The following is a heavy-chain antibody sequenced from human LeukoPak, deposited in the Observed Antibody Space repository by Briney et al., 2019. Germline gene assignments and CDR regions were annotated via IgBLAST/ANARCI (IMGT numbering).Heavy chain of an antibody. CDR2: MYVSGTT. J-gene: IGHJ4*02. D-gene: IGHD3-22*01. V-gene: IGHV4-4*02. CDR1: GDSINSLDL. Sequence: SETLSLTCPVSGDSINSLDLWSWARQPPVKGLGWIGEMYVSGTTHSNPSVKSRVTMSIDKSENQFFLNLSSVTAADTAVYYCAGLVGRYSSGLYYYYFDYWGQGTLVTVSS. CDR3: AGLVGRYSSGLYYYYFDY.